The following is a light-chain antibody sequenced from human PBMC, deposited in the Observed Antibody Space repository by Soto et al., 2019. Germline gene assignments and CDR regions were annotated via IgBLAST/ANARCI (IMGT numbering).Light chain of an antibody. J-gene: IGKJ3*01. CDR3: QQYHTSPYT. CDR2: WAS. CDR1: QSVLDRSNNKNY. V-gene: IGKV4-1*01. Sequence: DIVMTQSPDSLAVSLGERATIKCKSSQSVLDRSNNKNYLAWYQQRLGQPPKLLISWASTLESGVPDRSSGSGSGTDFTLTISSLQAEDVAVYSCQQYHTSPYTFGPGTKVDIK.